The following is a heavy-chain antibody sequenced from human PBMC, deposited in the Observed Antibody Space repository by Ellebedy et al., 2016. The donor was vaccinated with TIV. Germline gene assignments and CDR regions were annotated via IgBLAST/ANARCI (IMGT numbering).Heavy chain of an antibody. Sequence: GESLKISXAASGFTFSSSAMSWVRQAPGKGLEWVSAISGSGGTTYYPDSVKGRFTISRDNSKNTVYLQMNSLRAEDTAVYYCAKENTIFGIDYYYYGMDVWGQGTTVTVSS. CDR1: GFTFSSSA. CDR2: ISGSGGTT. CDR3: AKENTIFGIDYYYYGMDV. J-gene: IGHJ6*02. V-gene: IGHV3-23*01. D-gene: IGHD3-3*01.